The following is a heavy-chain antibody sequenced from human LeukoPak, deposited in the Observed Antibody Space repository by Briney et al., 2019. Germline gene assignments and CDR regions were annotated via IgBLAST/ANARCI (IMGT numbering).Heavy chain of an antibody. Sequence: GESLKISCKGSGYSFTNFWTGWVRQMPGKGLEWVGTIYPGDSDTRYSPSFQGQVTISADKSISTAYLQWSSLKASDTAMYYCARRAAGLDYWGQGTLVTVSS. D-gene: IGHD6-13*01. CDR1: GYSFTNFW. CDR2: IYPGDSDT. CDR3: ARRAAGLDY. V-gene: IGHV5-51*01. J-gene: IGHJ4*02.